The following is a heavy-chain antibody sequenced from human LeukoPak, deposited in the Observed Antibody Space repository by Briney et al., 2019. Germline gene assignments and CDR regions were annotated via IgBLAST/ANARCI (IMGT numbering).Heavy chain of an antibody. Sequence: SETLSLTCTVSGGSISSYYWSWIRQPPGKGLEWIGYIYYSGSTNYNPSLKSRDTISLDTSKNQFSLTLSSVTAADTAVYYCARETGYCSGGSCYSEGLAYWGQGTLVTVSS. CDR2: IYYSGST. CDR1: GGSISSYY. J-gene: IGHJ4*02. V-gene: IGHV4-59*01. D-gene: IGHD2-15*01. CDR3: ARETGYCSGGSCYSEGLAY.